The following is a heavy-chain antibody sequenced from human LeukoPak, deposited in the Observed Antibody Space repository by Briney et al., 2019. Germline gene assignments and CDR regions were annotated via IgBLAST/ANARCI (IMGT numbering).Heavy chain of an antibody. V-gene: IGHV3-9*03. CDR2: ISWNSGSI. Sequence: GGSLRLSCAASGFTFDDYAMHWVRQAPGKGLEWVSGISWNSGSIGYADSVKGRFTISRDNAKNSLYLQMNSLRAEDMALYHCAREPDDFRDNGWFDPWGQGTLVTVSS. CDR3: AREPDDFRDNGWFDP. D-gene: IGHD3-3*01. CDR1: GFTFDDYA. J-gene: IGHJ5*02.